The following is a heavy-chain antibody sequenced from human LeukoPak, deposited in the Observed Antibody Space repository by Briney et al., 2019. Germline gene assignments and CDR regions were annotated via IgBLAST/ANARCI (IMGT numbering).Heavy chain of an antibody. CDR1: GYSFTSYG. CDR3: ARRVMDSGSNPLDY. Sequence: ASVKVSCKASGYSFTSYGISWVRQAPGQGLEWMRGISAYNGNTNYAQKFQGRVTMTRDTSISTAYMELSRLRSDDTAVYYCARRVMDSGSNPLDYWGQGTLVTVSS. J-gene: IGHJ4*02. CDR2: ISAYNGNT. D-gene: IGHD3-10*01. V-gene: IGHV1-18*01.